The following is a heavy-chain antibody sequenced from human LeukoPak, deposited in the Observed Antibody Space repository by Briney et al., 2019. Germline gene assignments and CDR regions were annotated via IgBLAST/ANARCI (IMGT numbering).Heavy chain of an antibody. D-gene: IGHD2-15*01. CDR2: ISSSSYI. V-gene: IGHV3-21*01. Sequence: PGGSLRLSCAASGFTFSSYSMNWVRQAPGKGLEWVSSISSSSYIYYADSVKGRFTISRDNAKNSLYLQMNSLRAEDTAVYYCARDVVVAAKLDYWGQGTLVTVSS. CDR1: GFTFSSYS. CDR3: ARDVVVAAKLDY. J-gene: IGHJ4*02.